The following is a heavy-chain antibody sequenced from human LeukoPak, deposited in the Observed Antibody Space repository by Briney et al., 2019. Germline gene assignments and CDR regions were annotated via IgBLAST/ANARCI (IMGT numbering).Heavy chain of an antibody. J-gene: IGHJ4*02. CDR2: IYTSGST. Sequence: SETLSLTCTVSGGSISSYYWSWIRQPPGKGLEWIGRIYTSGSTNYNPSLKSRVTISVDTSKNQFSLKLSSVTAADTAVYYCARYGSSSWSLDYWGQGTLVTVSS. CDR1: GGSISSYY. D-gene: IGHD6-13*01. CDR3: ARYGSSSWSLDY. V-gene: IGHV4-4*08.